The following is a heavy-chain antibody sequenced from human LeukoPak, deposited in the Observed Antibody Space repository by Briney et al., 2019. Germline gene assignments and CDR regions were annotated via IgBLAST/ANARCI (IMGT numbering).Heavy chain of an antibody. J-gene: IGHJ4*02. CDR3: ARERHYYGSGSYYDY. V-gene: IGHV4-59*01. CDR2: IYYSGST. D-gene: IGHD3-10*01. Sequence: SETLSLTCTVSGGSISSYYWSWIRQPPGKGLEWIGYIYYSGSTNYNPSLKSRVTISVDTSKNQFSLKLSSVTAADTAVYYCARERHYYGSGSYYDYWGQGTLVTVSS. CDR1: GGSISSYY.